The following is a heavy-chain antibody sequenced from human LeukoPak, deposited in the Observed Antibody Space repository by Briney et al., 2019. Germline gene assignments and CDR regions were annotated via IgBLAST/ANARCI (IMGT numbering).Heavy chain of an antibody. V-gene: IGHV3-23*01. CDR1: GFTFSIYA. CDR3: AKDSSYAFDI. CDR2: ISGSGDTT. Sequence: GGSLRLSCAASGFTFSIYALSWVRQAPGKGLEWVSAISGSGDTTYYADSVRSRLTISRDNSKNTLYLQMNSLRAEDTAVYYCAKDSSYAFDIWGQGTMVTVSS. J-gene: IGHJ3*02.